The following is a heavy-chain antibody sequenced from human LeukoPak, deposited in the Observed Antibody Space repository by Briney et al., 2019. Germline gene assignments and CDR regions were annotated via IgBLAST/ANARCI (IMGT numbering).Heavy chain of an antibody. D-gene: IGHD6-13*01. V-gene: IGHV4-39*01. Sequence: PSETLSLTCTVSGGSISSSSYYWGWIRQPPGKGLEWIGSIYYSGSTYYNPSLKSRVTISVDTSKNQFSLKLSSVTAADTAVYYCARHEYSSSWYQGNWFDPWGQGTLVTVSS. J-gene: IGHJ5*02. CDR3: ARHEYSSSWYQGNWFDP. CDR1: GGSISSSSYY. CDR2: IYYSGST.